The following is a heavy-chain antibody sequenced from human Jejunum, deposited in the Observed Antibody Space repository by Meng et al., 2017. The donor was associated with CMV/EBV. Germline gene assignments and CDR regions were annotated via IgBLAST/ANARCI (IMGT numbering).Heavy chain of an antibody. CDR1: GGSVTSDDYY. CDR3: ATSPGYPREFGY. V-gene: IGHV4-61*08. J-gene: IGHJ4*02. D-gene: IGHD3-10*01. CDR2: IHYSGSA. Sequence: VSGGSVTSDDYYWSWIRQPPGKGLESIGFIHYSGSANYNPSLMSRVTISLDTSKNQFSLRLTSVTAADTAVYYCATSPGYPREFGYWGQGTLVTVSS.